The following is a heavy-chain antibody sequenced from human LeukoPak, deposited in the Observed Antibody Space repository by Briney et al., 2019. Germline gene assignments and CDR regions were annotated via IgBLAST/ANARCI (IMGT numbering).Heavy chain of an antibody. Sequence: GGSLRLSCAASGFTFSSYWMSWVRQAPGKGLEWVANIKQDGSEKYYVDSVKGRFTISRDNAKNSLYLQMNSLRAEDTAVYYCARDGSTGWYYDFWSGERALHYYYMDVWGKGTTVTVSS. D-gene: IGHD3-3*01. J-gene: IGHJ6*03. CDR3: ARDGSTGWYYDFWSGERALHYYYMDV. V-gene: IGHV3-7*03. CDR1: GFTFSSYW. CDR2: IKQDGSEK.